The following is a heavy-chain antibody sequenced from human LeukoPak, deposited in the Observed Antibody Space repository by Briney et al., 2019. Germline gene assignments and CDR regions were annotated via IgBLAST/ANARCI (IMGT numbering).Heavy chain of an antibody. Sequence: SVKVSCKASGGTFSSYAISWVRQAPGQGLEWMGGITPIFGTANYAQKFQGRVTITTDESTSTAYMELSSLRSEDTAVYYCARVTTGTNPGFDYWGQGTLVTVSS. CDR1: GGTFSSYA. CDR2: ITPIFGTA. D-gene: IGHD1-1*01. CDR3: ARVTTGTNPGFDY. V-gene: IGHV1-69*05. J-gene: IGHJ4*02.